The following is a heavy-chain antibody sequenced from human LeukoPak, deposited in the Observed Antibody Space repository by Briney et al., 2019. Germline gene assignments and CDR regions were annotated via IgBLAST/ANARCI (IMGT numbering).Heavy chain of an antibody. CDR3: ARGTSGTGAHYYYMDV. D-gene: IGHD1-26*01. CDR2: ISAYNGDT. CDR1: GYTFTSYG. J-gene: IGHJ6*03. V-gene: IGHV1-18*01. Sequence: ASVAVSCTASGYTFTSYGISWVRQAPGQGLEWMGWISAYNGDTNYAQKLQGRVTMTTDTSTSTAYMELRGPRSDDTAVYYCARGTSGTGAHYYYMDVWGKGTTVTVSS.